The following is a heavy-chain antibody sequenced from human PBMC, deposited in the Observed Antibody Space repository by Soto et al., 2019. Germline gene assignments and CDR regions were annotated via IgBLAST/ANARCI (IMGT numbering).Heavy chain of an antibody. Sequence: PGPPVKVSCKASGYTFTSYGISWVRQAPGQGLEWMGWISAYNGNTNYAQKLQGRVTMTTDTSTSTAYMELRSLRSDDTAVYYCARGGVASIAAADPGEPFDYWGQGTLVTVSS. CDR2: ISAYNGNT. J-gene: IGHJ4*02. V-gene: IGHV1-18*01. CDR3: ARGGVASIAAADPGEPFDY. D-gene: IGHD6-13*01. CDR1: GYTFTSYG.